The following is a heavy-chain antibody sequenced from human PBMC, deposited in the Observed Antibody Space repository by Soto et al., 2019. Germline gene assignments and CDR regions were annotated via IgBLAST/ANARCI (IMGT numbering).Heavy chain of an antibody. V-gene: IGHV4-30-4*01. CDR2: IYYSGST. Sequence: QVQLQESGPGLVKPSQTLSLTCTVSGGSISSGDYYWSWIRQPPGKGLEWIGYIYYSGSTYYNPSLRGRVTTSVDTSKNQFSLKLSSVTAADTAVYYCARARFRDGERLDYWGQGTLVTVSS. CDR3: ARARFRDGERLDY. CDR1: GGSISSGDYY. D-gene: IGHD1-1*01. J-gene: IGHJ4*02.